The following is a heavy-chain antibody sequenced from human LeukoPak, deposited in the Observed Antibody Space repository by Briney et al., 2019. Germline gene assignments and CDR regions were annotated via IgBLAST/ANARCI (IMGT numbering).Heavy chain of an antibody. CDR1: GFTFSRYA. CDR3: ARGSSSSRPYYFDS. CDR2: ITDSGGDT. Sequence: GGSLRLSCVASGFTFSRYAMSWLRQAPGKGLEWVSAITDSGGDTYHADSVQGRFTISRDNSDDTLYMKMNSLRVEDTAVYYCARGSSSSRPYYFDSWGQGTLVTVSS. J-gene: IGHJ4*02. D-gene: IGHD6-6*01. V-gene: IGHV3-23*01.